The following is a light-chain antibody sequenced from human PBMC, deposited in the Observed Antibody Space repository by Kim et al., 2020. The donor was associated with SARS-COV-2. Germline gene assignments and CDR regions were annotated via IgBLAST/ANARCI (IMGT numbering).Light chain of an antibody. Sequence: SSELTQDPAVSVALGQTVSITCQGDRLRNYYVGWYQQKPGQAPVLVIYEKNNRPPGIPDRFSGYRSGDTASLTITGAQAEDEADYYCNSRDSGGYHLLFGGGTQLTVL. V-gene: IGLV3-19*01. J-gene: IGLJ2*01. CDR2: EKN. CDR1: RLRNYY. CDR3: NSRDSGGYHLL.